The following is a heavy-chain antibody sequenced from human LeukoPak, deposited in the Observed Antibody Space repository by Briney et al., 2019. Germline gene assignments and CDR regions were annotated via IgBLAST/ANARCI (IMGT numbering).Heavy chain of an antibody. CDR2: INSDGSST. Sequence: SGGSLRLSRAASGFTFSSYWMHWVRQAPGKGLVWVARINSDGSSTSYADSVKGRFTISRDNAKNTLYLQMNSLRAVDTAVYYCASRYGDYDYWGQGTLVTVSS. CDR3: ASRYGDYDY. CDR1: GFTFSSYW. J-gene: IGHJ4*02. D-gene: IGHD4-17*01. V-gene: IGHV3-74*01.